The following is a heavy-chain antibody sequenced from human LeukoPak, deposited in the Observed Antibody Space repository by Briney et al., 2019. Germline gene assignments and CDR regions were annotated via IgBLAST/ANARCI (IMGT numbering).Heavy chain of an antibody. J-gene: IGHJ4*02. Sequence: GGSLRLSCAASGFTFSSYEMNWVRQAPGKGLERVSYISSSGSTIYYADSVKGRFTISRDNAKNSLYLQMNSLRAEDTAVYYCASKAGEAVAGTGFDYWGQGTLVTVSP. CDR1: GFTFSSYE. V-gene: IGHV3-48*03. CDR2: ISSSGSTI. D-gene: IGHD6-19*01. CDR3: ASKAGEAVAGTGFDY.